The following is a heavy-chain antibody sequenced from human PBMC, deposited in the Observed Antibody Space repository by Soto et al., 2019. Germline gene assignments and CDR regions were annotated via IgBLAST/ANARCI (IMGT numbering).Heavy chain of an antibody. CDR1: GGSISSGGYY. D-gene: IGHD3-16*01. Sequence: QVQLQESGPGLVKPSQTLSLTCTVSGGSISSGGYYWSWIRQHPGKGLEWIGYIYYSGITSYNPSLKSRVTISVDPSKNQFSLKLSSVTAADTAVYYCARVGGINWFDPWGKGTLVTVSS. J-gene: IGHJ5*02. CDR3: ARVGGINWFDP. V-gene: IGHV4-31*03. CDR2: IYYSGIT.